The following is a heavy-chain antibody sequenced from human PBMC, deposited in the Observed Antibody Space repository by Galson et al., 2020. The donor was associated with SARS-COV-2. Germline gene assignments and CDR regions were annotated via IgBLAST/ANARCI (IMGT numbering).Heavy chain of an antibody. V-gene: IGHV3-30*04. CDR3: ARDPNPAARLAVMDV. Sequence: TGGSLRLSCAASGFTFSSYAMHWVRQAPGKGLEWVAVISYDGSNKYYADSVKGRFTISRDNSKNTLYLQMNSLRAEDTAVYYCARDPNPAARLAVMDVWGQGTTVTVSS. CDR1: GFTFSSYA. D-gene: IGHD6-6*01. CDR2: ISYDGSNK. J-gene: IGHJ6*02.